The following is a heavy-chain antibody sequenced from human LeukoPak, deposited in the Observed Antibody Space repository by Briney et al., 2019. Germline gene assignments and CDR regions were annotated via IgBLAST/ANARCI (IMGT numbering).Heavy chain of an antibody. CDR3: VKDSVRIAVAGLFDY. D-gene: IGHD6-19*01. V-gene: IGHV3-64D*06. CDR1: EFTFSNYA. Sequence: PGRSLRLSCAASEFTFSNYAMHWVRQAPGKGLEYVSAISSNGGSTYYADSVKGRFTISRDNSKNTLYLQMSSLRAEDTAVYYCVKDSVRIAVAGLFDYWGQGTLVTVSS. CDR2: ISSNGGST. J-gene: IGHJ4*02.